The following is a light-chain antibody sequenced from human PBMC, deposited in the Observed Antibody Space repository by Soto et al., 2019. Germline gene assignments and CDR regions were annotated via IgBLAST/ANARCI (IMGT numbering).Light chain of an antibody. CDR1: SSDVGAYNY. Sequence: SVLTQPASVSGSPGQSITLSCTGTSSDVGAYNYVSWYQQHPGKAPKLMIYDVSNRPSGVSNRFSGSKSGNTASLTISGLQGEDEADYYCSSYRSSETLVFGTGTKAPS. V-gene: IGLV2-14*03. CDR2: DVS. J-gene: IGLJ1*01. CDR3: SSYRSSETLV.